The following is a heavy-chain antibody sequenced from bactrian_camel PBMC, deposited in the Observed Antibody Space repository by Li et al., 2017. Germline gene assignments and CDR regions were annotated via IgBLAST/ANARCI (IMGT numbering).Heavy chain of an antibody. J-gene: IGHJ6*01. CDR2: ISPGGSST. V-gene: IGHV3S40*01. CDR3: RTGWRWTAGF. D-gene: IGHD5*01. Sequence: GGGLVQPGGSLRLSCAASGFTFSIYRMSWVRQAPGKGLEWVSRISPGGSSTYYADSVKGRFTISRDNAKNKMYLQLNSLKTDDTAMYYCRTGWRWTAGFRGQGTQVTVS. CDR1: GFTFSIYR.